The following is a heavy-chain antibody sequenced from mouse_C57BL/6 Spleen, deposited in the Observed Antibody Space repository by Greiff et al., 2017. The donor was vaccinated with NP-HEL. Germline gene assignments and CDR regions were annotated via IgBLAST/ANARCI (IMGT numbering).Heavy chain of an antibody. CDR2: IDPSDSYT. V-gene: IGHV1-50*01. J-gene: IGHJ4*01. D-gene: IGHD2-1*01. Sequence: VQLQQPGAELVKPGASVKLSCKASGYTFTSYWMQWVKQRPGQGLEWIGEIDPSDSYTNYNQKFKGKATLTVDTSSSTAYMQLSSLTSEDSAVYYCAYGNYAMDYWGQGTSVTVSS. CDR1: GYTFTSYW. CDR3: AYGNYAMDY.